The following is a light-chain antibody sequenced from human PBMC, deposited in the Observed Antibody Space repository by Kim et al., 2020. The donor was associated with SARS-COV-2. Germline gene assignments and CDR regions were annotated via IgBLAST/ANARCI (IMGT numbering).Light chain of an antibody. CDR1: QMISNY. Sequence: SVGDRVTSTCRASQMISNYLSWYKQKRPGTSPKLLIYEAFSLQTGVPPRCSGSLSGTNFTLTITSLQPEDFATYYCQQSFIKPITFGQGTRLEIK. V-gene: IGKV1-39*01. CDR2: EAF. CDR3: QQSFIKPIT. J-gene: IGKJ5*01.